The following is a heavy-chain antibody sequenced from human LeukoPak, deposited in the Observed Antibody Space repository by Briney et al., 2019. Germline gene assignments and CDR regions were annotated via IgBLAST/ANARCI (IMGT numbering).Heavy chain of an antibody. D-gene: IGHD4-17*01. CDR1: GGSVSRGSYY. CDR3: ARVGGDYVGWFDP. J-gene: IGHJ5*02. Sequence: SETLSLTCTVSGGSVSRGSYYWSWIRQPPGKGLEWIGYIYYSGSTNYNPSLKSRVTISVDTSKNQFSLKLSSVTAADTAVYYCARVGGDYVGWFDPWGQGTLVTVSS. CDR2: IYYSGST. V-gene: IGHV4-61*01.